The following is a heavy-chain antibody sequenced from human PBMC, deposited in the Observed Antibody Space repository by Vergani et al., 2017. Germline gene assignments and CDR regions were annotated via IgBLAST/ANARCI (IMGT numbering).Heavy chain of an antibody. CDR1: GFTFSSYA. CDR3: AKDTPYSSSWYDHYYYYMDV. Sequence: EVQLLESGGGLVQPGGSLRLSCGASGFTFSSYAMSWVRQAPGKGLEWVSAISGSGGSTYYADSVKGRFTISRDNSKNTLYLQMNSLRAEDTAVYYCAKDTPYSSSWYDHYYYYMDVWGKGTTVTVSS. CDR2: ISGSGGST. D-gene: IGHD6-13*01. V-gene: IGHV3-23*01. J-gene: IGHJ6*03.